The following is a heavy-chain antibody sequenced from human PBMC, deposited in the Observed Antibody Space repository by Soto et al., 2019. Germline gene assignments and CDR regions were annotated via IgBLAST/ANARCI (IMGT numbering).Heavy chain of an antibody. CDR2: IYPGDSDT. Sequence: GESLKISCKGSAYFFTTYWIGWVRQMPGKGLEWMGLIYPGDSDTRYSPSFQGRITISADKSISTAYLQWSSLRASDSAMCYCATWPTGGWQTDYWGQGTLVTVSS. J-gene: IGHJ4*02. D-gene: IGHD6-19*01. CDR3: ATWPTGGWQTDY. V-gene: IGHV5-51*01. CDR1: AYFFTTYW.